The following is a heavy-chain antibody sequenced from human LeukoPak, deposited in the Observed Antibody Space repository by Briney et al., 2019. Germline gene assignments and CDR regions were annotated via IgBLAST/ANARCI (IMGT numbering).Heavy chain of an antibody. CDR2: ISGSGGST. D-gene: IGHD5-18*01. Sequence: GGSLRLSCAASGFTFSSYAMSWVRQAPGKGLEWVSAISGSGGSTYYADSVKGRFTISRDNAKNSLYLQMNTLRAEDTALYYCARGGYSYVSIDYWGQGTLVTVSS. CDR1: GFTFSSYA. CDR3: ARGGYSYVSIDY. V-gene: IGHV3-23*01. J-gene: IGHJ4*02.